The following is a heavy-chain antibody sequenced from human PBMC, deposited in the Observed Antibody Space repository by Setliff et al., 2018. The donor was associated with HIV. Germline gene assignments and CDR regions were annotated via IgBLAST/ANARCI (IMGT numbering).Heavy chain of an antibody. Sequence: GGSLRLSCAASGFTFSSYSMNWVRQAPGKGLEWISYISSSSNTIYYADSVKGRFTISRDNAKNSLYLQMNSLQTEDTAVYYCATKGRDAYTLEVPGWGQGTLVTVSS. D-gene: IGHD2-2*01. J-gene: IGHJ4*02. V-gene: IGHV3-48*01. CDR1: GFTFSSYS. CDR3: ATKGRDAYTLEVPG. CDR2: ISSSSNTI.